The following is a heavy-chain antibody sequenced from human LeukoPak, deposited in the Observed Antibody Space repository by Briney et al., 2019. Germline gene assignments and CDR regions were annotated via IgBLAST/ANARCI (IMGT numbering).Heavy chain of an antibody. V-gene: IGHV1-69*13. D-gene: IGHD4-17*01. CDR2: IIPIFGTA. J-gene: IGHJ6*02. Sequence: SVKVSCKASGGTFSSYAISWVRQAPGQGLEWMGGIIPIFGTANYAQKFQGRVMITADESTSTAYMELSSLRSEDTAVYYCARDLRKQPDQDYGDYVILDYGMDVWGQGTTVTVSS. CDR3: ARDLRKQPDQDYGDYVILDYGMDV. CDR1: GGTFSSYA.